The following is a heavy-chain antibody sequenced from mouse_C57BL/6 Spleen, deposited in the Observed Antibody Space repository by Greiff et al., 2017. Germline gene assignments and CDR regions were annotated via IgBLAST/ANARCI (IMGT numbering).Heavy chain of an antibody. CDR1: GYAFSSYW. D-gene: IGHD2-5*01. CDR3: ASLAYYSNYGGGYFDY. CDR2: IYPGDGDT. V-gene: IGHV1-80*01. J-gene: IGHJ2*01. Sequence: VQLQQSGAELVKPGASVKISCKASGYAFSSYWMNWVKQRPGKGLEWIGQIYPGDGDTNYNGKFKGKATLTADKSSSTAYMQLSSLTSEDSAVYFCASLAYYSNYGGGYFDYWGQGTTLTVSS.